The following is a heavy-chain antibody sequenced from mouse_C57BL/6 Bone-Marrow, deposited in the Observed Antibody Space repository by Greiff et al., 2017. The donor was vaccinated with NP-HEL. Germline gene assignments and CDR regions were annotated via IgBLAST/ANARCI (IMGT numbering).Heavy chain of an antibody. J-gene: IGHJ2*01. CDR3: ARGGYYYGSSYYYFDY. V-gene: IGHV1-81*01. D-gene: IGHD1-1*01. Sequence: VQLQQSGAELARPGASVKLSCKASGYTFTSYGISWVKQRTGQGLEWIGEIYPRSGNTYYNEKFKGKATLTADKSSSTAYMELRSLTSEDSAVYFCARGGYYYGSSYYYFDYWGQGTTLTVSS. CDR1: GYTFTSYG. CDR2: IYPRSGNT.